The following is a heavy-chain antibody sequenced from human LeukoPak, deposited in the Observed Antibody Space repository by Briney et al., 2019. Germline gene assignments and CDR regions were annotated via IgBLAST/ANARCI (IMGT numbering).Heavy chain of an antibody. CDR1: GFTFSSYG. J-gene: IGHJ5*02. CDR3: ARSSGGDSA. D-gene: IGHD4-23*01. CDR2: ISYDGSNK. Sequence: PGGSLRLSCAASGFTFSSYGMHWVRQAPGKGPEWVAVISYDGSNKYYADSVKGRFTISRDNSKNTLYLQMNSLRAEDTAVYYCARSSGGDSAWGQGTLVTVSS. V-gene: IGHV3-30*03.